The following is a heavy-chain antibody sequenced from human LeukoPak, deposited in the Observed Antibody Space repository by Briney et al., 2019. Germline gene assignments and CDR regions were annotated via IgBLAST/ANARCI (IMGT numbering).Heavy chain of an antibody. J-gene: IGHJ4*02. CDR3: AGDYCGGDCYPFDY. D-gene: IGHD2-21*02. V-gene: IGHV3-20*04. CDR2: INWNGGST. Sequence: GGSLRLSCAVSGFTFDDYGMSWVRQAPGKGLEWVSGINWNGGSTGYADSVKGRLTISRDNAKKSVYLKMNSLRGEDTALYYCAGDYCGGDCYPFDYWGQGTLVTVSS. CDR1: GFTFDDYG.